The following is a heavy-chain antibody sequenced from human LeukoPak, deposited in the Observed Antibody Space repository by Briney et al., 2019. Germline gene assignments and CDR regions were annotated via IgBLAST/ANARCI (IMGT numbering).Heavy chain of an antibody. J-gene: IGHJ4*02. CDR3: ARVTSYDSSGYQDY. CDR1: GFTFSSYG. D-gene: IGHD3-22*01. V-gene: IGHV3-33*01. Sequence: PGRSLRLSCAASGFTFSSYGMHWVRQAPGKGLEWEAVIWYDGSNKYYADSVKGRFTISRDNSKNTLYLQMNSLRAEDTAVYYCARVTSYDSSGYQDYWGQGTLVTVSS. CDR2: IWYDGSNK.